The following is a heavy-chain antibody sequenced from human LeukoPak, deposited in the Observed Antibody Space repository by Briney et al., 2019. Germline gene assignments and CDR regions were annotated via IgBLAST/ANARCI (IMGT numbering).Heavy chain of an antibody. Sequence: PGGSLRLSCAASGFTLNSYLMSWVRQAPGRGLEWVANIKKDGSEESYLDSVKGRFTVSRDNAKNSLFLQMNSLRGEDTAVYYCARSNPNKNALDPRGQGTMVTISS. J-gene: IGHJ3*01. CDR3: ARSNPNKNALDP. D-gene: IGHD1-14*01. CDR1: GFTLNSYL. CDR2: IKKDGSEE. V-gene: IGHV3-7*01.